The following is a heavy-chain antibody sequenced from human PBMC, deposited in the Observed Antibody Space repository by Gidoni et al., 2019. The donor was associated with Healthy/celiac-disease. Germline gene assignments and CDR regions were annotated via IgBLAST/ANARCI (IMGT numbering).Heavy chain of an antibody. CDR1: CYW. D-gene: IGHD3-10*01. V-gene: IGHV3-7*01. CDR3: AREGEEGMVRGDIDY. Sequence: CYWMGWVRQDPGKGMEWVANIKQDGSEKYYVDSVKDRFTIARDNAKNSLYVKMNSLRAEDTAVYYCAREGEEGMVRGDIDYWGQGTLVTVSS. J-gene: IGHJ4*02. CDR2: IKQDGSEK.